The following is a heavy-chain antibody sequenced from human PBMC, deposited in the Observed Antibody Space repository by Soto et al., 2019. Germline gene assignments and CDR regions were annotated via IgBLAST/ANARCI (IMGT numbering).Heavy chain of an antibody. D-gene: IGHD6-6*01. CDR3: ARDHSSSSFDY. Sequence: PGGSLRLFCAASGFTLSSYWMSWVRQAPGKGLEWVANIKQDGSEKHYVDSVKGRFTISRDNAKNSLYLQMNSLRAEDTAVYYCARDHSSSSFDYWGQGT. J-gene: IGHJ4*02. CDR1: GFTLSSYW. CDR2: IKQDGSEK. V-gene: IGHV3-7*01.